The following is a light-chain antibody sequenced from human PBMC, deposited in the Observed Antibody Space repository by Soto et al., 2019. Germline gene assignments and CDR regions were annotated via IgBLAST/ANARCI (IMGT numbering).Light chain of an antibody. CDR1: QGIRTY. J-gene: IGKJ1*01. V-gene: IGKV1-9*01. CDR3: LQVDVYPWT. Sequence: LSASEVARITITCRASQGIRTYLAWYQQKPGKAPKLLIYSASTLQSGVPSRFSGSGSGTDFTLTISSLQPEDFATYYCLQVDVYPWTFGQGTKVDIK. CDR2: SAS.